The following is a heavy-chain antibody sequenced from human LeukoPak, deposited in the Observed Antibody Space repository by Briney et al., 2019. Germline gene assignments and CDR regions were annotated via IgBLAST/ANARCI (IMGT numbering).Heavy chain of an antibody. CDR1: GYTFTSYY. CDR2: INPNSGGT. CDR3: ARMGRSYYYDSSGYFDAFDI. Sequence: ASVKVSCKASGYTFTSYYMHWVRQAPGQGLEWMGWINPNSGGTNYAQKFQGRVTMTRDASISTAYMELSRLRSDDTAVYYCARMGRSYYYDSSGYFDAFDIWGQGTMVTVSS. D-gene: IGHD3-22*01. V-gene: IGHV1-2*02. J-gene: IGHJ3*02.